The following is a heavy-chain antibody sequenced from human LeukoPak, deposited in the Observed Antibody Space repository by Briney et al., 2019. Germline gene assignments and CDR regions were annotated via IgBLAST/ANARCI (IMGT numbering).Heavy chain of an antibody. D-gene: IGHD3-22*01. V-gene: IGHV3-73*01. Sequence: GGSLRLSCAASGFTFSGSAMHWVRQASGKGLEWVGRIRSEANNYATAYAASMKGRFTISRDDSKNTAYLQMNSLKTEDTAVYYCTRSHYYDTSGHYYAGAFDIWGPGTAVTVSS. CDR3: TRSHYYDTSGHYYAGAFDI. CDR2: IRSEANNYAT. CDR1: GFTFSGSA. J-gene: IGHJ3*02.